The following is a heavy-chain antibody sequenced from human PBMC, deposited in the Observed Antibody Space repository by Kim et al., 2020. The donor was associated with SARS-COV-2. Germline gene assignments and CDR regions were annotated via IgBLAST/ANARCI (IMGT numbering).Heavy chain of an antibody. CDR3: AKVSDSSGYYPFDY. J-gene: IGHJ4*02. Sequence: ADSGESRFTISRDSSKNMVYLQMKRLRAEDTAVYYCAKVSDSSGYYPFDYWGQGTQVTVSS. D-gene: IGHD3-22*01. V-gene: IGHV3-23*01.